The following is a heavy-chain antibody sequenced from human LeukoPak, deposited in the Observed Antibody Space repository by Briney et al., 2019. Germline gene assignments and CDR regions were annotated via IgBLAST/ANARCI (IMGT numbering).Heavy chain of an antibody. CDR3: ARAGGCTATRCSTTPAFDS. CDR1: GFTFNTYW. J-gene: IGHJ4*02. V-gene: IGHV3-7*03. CDR2: INEDGSEK. Sequence: GGSLRLSCAASGFTFNTYWMSWVRQAPGKGLEWVGTINEDGSEKYYVGSVKGRFSISRDNAKKSLLLRMSSLRAEDTAVYYCARAGGCTATRCSTTPAFDSWGQGTLVTVSS. D-gene: IGHD2-2*02.